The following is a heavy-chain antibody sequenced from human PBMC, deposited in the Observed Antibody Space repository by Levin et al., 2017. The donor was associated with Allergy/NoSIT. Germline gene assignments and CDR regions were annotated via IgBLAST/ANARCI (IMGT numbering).Heavy chain of an antibody. CDR3: TGQIWFGELLVDY. D-gene: IGHD3-10*01. Sequence: PGGSLRLSCAAFGFTFSGSAMHWVRQASGRGLEWVGRIRSKANSYATAYAASVKGRFTISRDDSKNTAYLQMNSLKTEDTAVYYCTGQIWFGELLVDYWGQGTLVTVSS. CDR2: IRSKANSYAT. J-gene: IGHJ4*02. CDR1: GFTFSGSA. V-gene: IGHV3-73*01.